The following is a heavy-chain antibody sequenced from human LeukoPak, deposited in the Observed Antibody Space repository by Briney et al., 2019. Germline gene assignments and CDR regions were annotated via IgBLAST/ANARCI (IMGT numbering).Heavy chain of an antibody. Sequence: ASVKVSCTASGYTFTSYGSSWVRQAPGQGLEWMGWISAYNGNTNYAQKLQGRVTMTTDTSTSTAYMELRSLRSDDTAVYDCARGVVAVVGATTIDYWGQGTLVTVSS. D-gene: IGHD1-26*01. CDR2: ISAYNGNT. J-gene: IGHJ4*02. V-gene: IGHV1-18*04. CDR1: GYTFTSYG. CDR3: ARGVVAVVGATTIDY.